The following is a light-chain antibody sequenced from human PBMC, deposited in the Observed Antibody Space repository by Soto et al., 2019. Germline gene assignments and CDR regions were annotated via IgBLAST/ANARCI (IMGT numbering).Light chain of an antibody. J-gene: IGLJ1*01. CDR1: SGDVVGYTY. V-gene: IGLV2-11*01. CDR3: CSYAGSHTKYV. CDR2: DVT. Sequence: QSALTQPRSVSGSPGQSVTISCTGTSGDVVGYTYVSWYQQHPGKAPKVIIYDVTQRPSGVPDRFSGSKSGNAASLTISGLQAEDEADYYCCSYAGSHTKYVFGTGTQLTVL.